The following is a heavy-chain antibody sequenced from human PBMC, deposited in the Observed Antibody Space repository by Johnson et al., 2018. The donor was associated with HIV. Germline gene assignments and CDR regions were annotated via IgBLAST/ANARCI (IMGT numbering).Heavy chain of an antibody. J-gene: IGHJ3*02. D-gene: IGHD7-27*01. Sequence: QVQLVESGGGVVQPGGSLRLSCAASGFTFSSYAMHWVRQAPGKGLEWVAVIWYDGSNKYYADSVKGRFTISRDNSKNTLYLQMNSLRAEDTAVYYCAKDSANWGGAFDIWGQGTMVTVSS. CDR1: GFTFSSYA. V-gene: IGHV3-30-3*01. CDR2: IWYDGSNK. CDR3: AKDSANWGGAFDI.